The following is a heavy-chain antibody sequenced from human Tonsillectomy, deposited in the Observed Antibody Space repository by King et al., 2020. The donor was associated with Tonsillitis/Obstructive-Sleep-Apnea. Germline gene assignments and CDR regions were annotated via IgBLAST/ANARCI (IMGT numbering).Heavy chain of an antibody. V-gene: IGHV3-23*04. J-gene: IGHJ4*02. CDR1: VFTFNTYA. CDR3: AKRVYSGSYYSFDY. CDR2: ISGSGGST. Sequence: QLVQSGGGLVQPGGSLRLSCAVSVFTFNTYAMTGVRQAPGKGLEWVTSISGSGGSTFYAASVKGRFTISRDNSRNTRYLQMNSLRAEDTAVYYCAKRVYSGSYYSFDYWGQGTLVTVSS. D-gene: IGHD1-26*01.